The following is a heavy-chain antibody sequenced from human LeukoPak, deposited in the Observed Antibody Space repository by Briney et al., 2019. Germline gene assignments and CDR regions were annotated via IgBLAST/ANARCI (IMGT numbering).Heavy chain of an antibody. CDR2: ILYSGTT. Sequence: SGTLSLTCTVSGGSISPYYWSWIRQTPGKGLEWIGYILYSGTTTNYNPSLKSRVTMSVDTSKNQFSLKLSSVTAADTAVYYCAREGYSYGHFDYWGQGTLVTVA. CDR1: GGSISPYY. J-gene: IGHJ4*02. V-gene: IGHV4-59*12. CDR3: AREGYSYGHFDY. D-gene: IGHD5-18*01.